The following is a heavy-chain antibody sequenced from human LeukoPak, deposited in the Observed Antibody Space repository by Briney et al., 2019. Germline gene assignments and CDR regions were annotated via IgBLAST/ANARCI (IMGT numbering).Heavy chain of an antibody. CDR2: ISAYNGNT. CDR1: GYTFTSYG. J-gene: IGHJ4*02. D-gene: IGHD3-22*01. CDR3: ARWMNYYDSSGYYPRADY. Sequence: EASVKVSCKASGYTFTSYGISWVRQAPGQGLEWMGWISAYNGNTNYAQKLQGRVTMTTDTSTSTAYMELRSLRSDDTAVYYCARWMNYYDSSGYYPRADYWGQGTLVTVSS. V-gene: IGHV1-18*01.